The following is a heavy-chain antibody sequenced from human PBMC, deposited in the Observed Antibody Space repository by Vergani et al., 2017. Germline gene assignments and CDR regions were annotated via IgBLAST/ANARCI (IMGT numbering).Heavy chain of an antibody. Sequence: QVQLVEPGGGLVKPGGSLRPSCAASGFTFSDYYMSWIRQAPGKGLEWVSYISSSGSTIYYADSAKGRFTTSRDNAKNSLYLQMNSLRAEDTAVYYCARGGYSYGKGGWYYYYXMDVWGKGTTVTVSS. CDR3: ARGGYSYGKGGWYYYYXMDV. J-gene: IGHJ6*03. CDR1: GFTFSDYY. CDR2: ISSSGSTI. D-gene: IGHD5-18*01. V-gene: IGHV3-11*01.